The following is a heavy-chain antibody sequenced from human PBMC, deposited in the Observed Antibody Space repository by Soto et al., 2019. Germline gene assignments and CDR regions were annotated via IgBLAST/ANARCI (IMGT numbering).Heavy chain of an antibody. CDR3: ARVLHARGYYDSSGYYPSFDY. J-gene: IGHJ4*02. D-gene: IGHD3-22*01. V-gene: IGHV1-69*13. CDR1: GGTFSSYA. Sequence: ASVKVSCKASGGTFSSYAISWVRQAPGQGLEWMGGIIPIFGTANYAQKFQGRVTITADESASTAYMELSSLRSEDTAVYYCARVLHARGYYDSSGYYPSFDYWGQGTLVTVSS. CDR2: IIPIFGTA.